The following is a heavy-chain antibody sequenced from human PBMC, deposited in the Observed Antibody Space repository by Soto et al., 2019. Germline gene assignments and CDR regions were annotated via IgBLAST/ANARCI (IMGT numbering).Heavy chain of an antibody. V-gene: IGHV3-30-3*01. Sequence: QVQLVESGGGVVQPGRSLRLSCAASGFTFSSYAMHWVRQAPGKGLEWVAVISYDGSNKYYADSVKGRFTISRDNSKNTLYLQKRSLRAEDRGVYYFARDPWYYYDSSGYYYVVYYGMDVWGQGTTVTVSS. CDR1: GFTFSSYA. D-gene: IGHD3-22*01. CDR2: ISYDGSNK. CDR3: ARDPWYYYDSSGYYYVVYYGMDV. J-gene: IGHJ6*02.